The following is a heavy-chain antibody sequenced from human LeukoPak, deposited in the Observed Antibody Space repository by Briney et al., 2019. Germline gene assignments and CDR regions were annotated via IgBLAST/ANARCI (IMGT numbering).Heavy chain of an antibody. CDR2: IYYTGST. D-gene: IGHD5-24*01. CDR1: GGSISSGSYY. CDR3: ARGYGYNYY. V-gene: IGHV4-61*10. J-gene: IGHJ4*02. Sequence: PSETLSLTCTVSGGSISSGSYYWSWIRQPAGEGLEWIGYIYYTGSTDYNPSLKSRVTISVDTSKNQFSLKLSSVTAADTAVYYCARGYGYNYYWGQGTLVTVSS.